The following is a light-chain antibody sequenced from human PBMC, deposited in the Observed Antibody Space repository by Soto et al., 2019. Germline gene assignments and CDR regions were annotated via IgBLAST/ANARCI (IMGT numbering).Light chain of an antibody. CDR1: SSNIGNNY. Sequence: QSVLTQPPSVSAAPGQKVTISCSGSSSNIGNNYVSWYQQLPGTAPKLLIYDNNKRPSGIPDRFSGSKSGTSATLGITGLQTGDEADYYCGTWDSSLSALYVFGTRTKV. CDR3: GTWDSSLSALYV. CDR2: DNN. J-gene: IGLJ1*01. V-gene: IGLV1-51*01.